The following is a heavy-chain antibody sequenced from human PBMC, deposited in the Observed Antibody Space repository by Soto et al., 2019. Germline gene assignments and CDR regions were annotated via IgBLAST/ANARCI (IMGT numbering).Heavy chain of an antibody. Sequence: PSETLSLTCTVSGGSISSGGYYWSWIRQHPGKGLEWIGYIYYSGSTYYNPSLKSRVTISVDTSKNQFSLKLSSVTAADTAVYYCARTWLNDAEHFQHWGQGTLVTVSS. D-gene: IGHD5-12*01. J-gene: IGHJ1*01. CDR1: GGSISSGGYY. CDR2: IYYSGST. V-gene: IGHV4-31*03. CDR3: ARTWLNDAEHFQH.